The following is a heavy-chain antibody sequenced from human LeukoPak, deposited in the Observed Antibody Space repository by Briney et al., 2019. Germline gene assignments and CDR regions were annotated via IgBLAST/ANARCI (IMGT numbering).Heavy chain of an antibody. CDR2: INHSGST. D-gene: IGHD5-18*01. CDR1: GGSFSGYY. CDR3: ARVTVAVKNPVPFDP. V-gene: IGHV4-34*01. J-gene: IGHJ5*02. Sequence: SSETLSLTCAVYGGSFSGYYWSWIRQPPGKGLEWIGEINHSGSTNYNPSLKSRVTISVDTSKNQFPLKLSSVTAADTAVYYCARVTVAVKNPVPFDPWGQGTLVTVSS.